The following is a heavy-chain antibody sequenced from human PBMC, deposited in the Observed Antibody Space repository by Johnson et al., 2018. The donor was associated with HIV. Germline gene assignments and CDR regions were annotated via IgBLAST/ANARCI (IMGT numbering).Heavy chain of an antibody. J-gene: IGHJ3*02. Sequence: QMQLVESGGGVVQPGRSLRLSCAASGFTFSSYAMHWVRQAPGKGLEWVAVISYDGSNKYYADSVKGRFTISRDNSKNTLYLQMNSLRADDTAVYYCARVAVLWFRDTNAFDIWGQGTMVTVSS. D-gene: IGHD3-10*01. V-gene: IGHV3-30*04. CDR2: ISYDGSNK. CDR3: ARVAVLWFRDTNAFDI. CDR1: GFTFSSYA.